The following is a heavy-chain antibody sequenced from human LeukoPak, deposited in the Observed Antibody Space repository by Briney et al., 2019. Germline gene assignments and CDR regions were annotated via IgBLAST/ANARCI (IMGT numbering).Heavy chain of an antibody. CDR3: ARDRLAAAGLRARGPWFDP. V-gene: IGHV1-69*05. J-gene: IGHJ5*02. D-gene: IGHD6-13*01. CDR1: GGSFSNFA. CDR2: IFGTV. Sequence: ASVKVSCKASGGSFSNFAISWVRQAPGQGFEWLGGIFGTVTYAPNFQGRVSFTTDESTSTAYMELRSLRSDDTAVYYCARDRLAAAGLRARGPWFDPWGQGTLVTVSS.